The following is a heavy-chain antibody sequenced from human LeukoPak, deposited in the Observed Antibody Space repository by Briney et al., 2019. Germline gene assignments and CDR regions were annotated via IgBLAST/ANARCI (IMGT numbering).Heavy chain of an antibody. CDR1: GGSFSGYY. J-gene: IGHJ4*02. CDR2: INHSGST. D-gene: IGHD4-11*01. CDR3: ASIYSNHIDY. Sequence: SETLSFTCAVYGGSFSGYYWSWIRQPPGKGLEWIGEINHSGSTNYNPSLKSRVTISVDTSKNQFSLKLSSVTAADTAVYYCASIYSNHIDYWGQGTLVTVSS. V-gene: IGHV4-34*01.